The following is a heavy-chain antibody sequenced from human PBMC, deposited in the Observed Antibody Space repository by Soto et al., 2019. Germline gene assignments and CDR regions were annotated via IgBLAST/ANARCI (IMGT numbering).Heavy chain of an antibody. V-gene: IGHV1-18*04. CDR2: ISAYNGNT. D-gene: IGHD2-15*01. Sequence: QVQLVQSGAEVKKPGASVKVSCKASGYTFTSYGISWVRQAPGQGLEWMGWISAYNGNTNYAQKLQGRVTMTTDTSTSTAYMELRSLRSDDTAVYYCARDSVATVHIVVVVAAHFDYWGQGTLVTVSS. CDR3: ARDSVATVHIVVVVAAHFDY. J-gene: IGHJ4*02. CDR1: GYTFTSYG.